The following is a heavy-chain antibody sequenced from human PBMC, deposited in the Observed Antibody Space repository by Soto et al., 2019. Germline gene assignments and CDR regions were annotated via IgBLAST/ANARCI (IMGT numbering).Heavy chain of an antibody. V-gene: IGHV4-39*01. Sequence: SETLSLTCTVSGGSISSSSYYWGWIRQPPGKGLEWIGSIYYSGSTYYNPSLKRRVTISVDTSKNQFSLKLSSVTAADTAVYYCARPRRRVTTYGRYYMDVWGKGTTVTVSS. CDR2: IYYSGST. CDR1: GGSISSSSYY. CDR3: ARPRRRVTTYGRYYMDV. J-gene: IGHJ6*03. D-gene: IGHD4-17*01.